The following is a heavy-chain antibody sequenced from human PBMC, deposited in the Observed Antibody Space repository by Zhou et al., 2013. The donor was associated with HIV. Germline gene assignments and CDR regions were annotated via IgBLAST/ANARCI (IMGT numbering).Heavy chain of an antibody. V-gene: IGHV1-69*05. CDR3: ARRVVEAGKPFDH. CDR2: VIPVFRSP. Sequence: QVQLVQSGSEVKEPGSSVKVSCKASGGTFLNYVVTWVRRAPGQGLEWMGGVIPVFRSPNYADKFRGRITMTSDGSTGTAYMELRGLTYGDTAVYYCARRVVEAGKPFDHWGQGTLVTVSS. D-gene: IGHD2-2*01. CDR1: GGTFLNYV. J-gene: IGHJ4*02.